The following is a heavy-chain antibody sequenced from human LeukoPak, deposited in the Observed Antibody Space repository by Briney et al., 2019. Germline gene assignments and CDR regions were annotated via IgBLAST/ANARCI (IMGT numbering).Heavy chain of an antibody. CDR3: ARGYSYGYWGAHAGDY. V-gene: IGHV4-34*01. Sequence: PSETLSLTCAVYGGSSSGYYWSWIRQPPGKGLEWIGEINHSGSTNYNPSLKSRVTISVDTSKNQFSLKLSSVTAADTAVYYCARGYSYGYWGAHAGDYWGQGTLVTVSS. D-gene: IGHD5-18*01. CDR1: GGSSSGYY. J-gene: IGHJ4*02. CDR2: INHSGST.